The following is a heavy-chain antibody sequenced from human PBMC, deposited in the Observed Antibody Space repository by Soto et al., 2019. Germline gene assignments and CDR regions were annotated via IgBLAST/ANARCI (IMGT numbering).Heavy chain of an antibody. J-gene: IGHJ6*02. V-gene: IGHV1-2*04. CDR1: GYTFTGYY. CDR3: AREEDRYCSGGSGPYVGIYGMEV. Sequence: ASVKVSCKASGYTFTGYYMHWVRQAPGQGLEWMGWINPNSGGTNYAQKFQGWVTITRDTSISTAYMELSRLRSDDTAVYYCAREEDRYCSGGSGPYVGIYGMEVWGQGTTVTVSS. CDR2: INPNSGGT. D-gene: IGHD2-15*01.